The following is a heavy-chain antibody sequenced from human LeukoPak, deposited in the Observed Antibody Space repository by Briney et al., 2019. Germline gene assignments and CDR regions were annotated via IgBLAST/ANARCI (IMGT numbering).Heavy chain of an antibody. Sequence: PSETLSLTCSVSGGSISSYCWSWIRQPPGQGLGLKGYGYFSGSANYNSSLTSRGSISVATSTTQFPLNLSSVTAADTAVYYCARHGDASFYAILTGYPPPFDYWGQGTLVTVSS. CDR3: ARHGDASFYAILTGYPPPFDY. D-gene: IGHD3-9*01. J-gene: IGHJ4*02. V-gene: IGHV4-59*08. CDR1: GGSISSYC. CDR2: GYFSGSA.